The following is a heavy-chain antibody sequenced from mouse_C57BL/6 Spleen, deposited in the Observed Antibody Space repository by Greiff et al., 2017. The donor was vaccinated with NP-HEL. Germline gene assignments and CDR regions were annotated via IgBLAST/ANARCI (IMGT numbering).Heavy chain of an antibody. V-gene: IGHV1-31*01. Sequence: VQLKQSGPELVKPGASVKISCKASGYSFTGYYMHWVKQSHGNILDWIGYIYPYNGVSSYNQKFKGKATLTVDKSSSTAYMELRSLTSEDSAVYYCARNYGSSDYYAMDYWGQGTSVTVSS. D-gene: IGHD1-1*01. J-gene: IGHJ4*01. CDR2: IYPYNGVS. CDR3: ARNYGSSDYYAMDY. CDR1: GYSFTGYY.